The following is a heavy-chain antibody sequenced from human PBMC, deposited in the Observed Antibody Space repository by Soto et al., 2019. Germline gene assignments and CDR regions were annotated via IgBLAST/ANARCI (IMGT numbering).Heavy chain of an antibody. CDR3: ARGCISTSCYGGWFDP. J-gene: IGHJ5*02. Sequence: ASMKVSCKASGYTFTSYHMHWVRQAPGQGLEWKGIINTNSGGTKYAQKFQGWVTMTRDTSTRTVYMCLSSLRSEDTAVYYCARGCISTSCYGGWFDPWGQGTLVTVSS. D-gene: IGHD2-2*01. CDR1: GYTFTSYH. CDR2: INTNSGGT. V-gene: IGHV1-2*04.